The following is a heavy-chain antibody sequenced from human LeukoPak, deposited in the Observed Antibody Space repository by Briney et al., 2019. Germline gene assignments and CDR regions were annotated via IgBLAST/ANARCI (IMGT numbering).Heavy chain of an antibody. CDR2: IYSSVT. CDR3: AIGITMVRGVIRGYFDY. D-gene: IGHD3-10*01. V-gene: IGHV3-66*01. CDR1: GFTVSSNS. Sequence: GGSLRLSCTVSGFTVSSNSMSWVRQAPGKGLEWVSFIYSSVTHYSDSVKGRFTISRDNSKNTLYLQMNSLRAEDTAVYYCAIGITMVRGVIRGYFDYWGQGTLVTVSS. J-gene: IGHJ4*02.